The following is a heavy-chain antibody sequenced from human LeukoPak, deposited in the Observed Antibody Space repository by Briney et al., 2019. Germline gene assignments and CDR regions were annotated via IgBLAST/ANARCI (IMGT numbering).Heavy chain of an antibody. J-gene: IGHJ4*02. CDR1: GFTFSSHW. CDR2: IKTDGSST. V-gene: IGHV3-74*01. Sequence: GGSLRLSCVASGFTFSSHWMHWVRQAPGKGLVWVSRIKTDGSSTSYADSVKGRLTISRDNAKNTLYLQMNSLRAEDSAVYYCARETASTGIYFDYWGQGTLVTVSS. D-gene: IGHD6-13*01. CDR3: ARETASTGIYFDY.